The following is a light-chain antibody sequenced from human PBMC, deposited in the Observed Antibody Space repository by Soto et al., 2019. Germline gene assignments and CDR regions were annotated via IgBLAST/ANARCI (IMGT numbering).Light chain of an antibody. V-gene: IGLV2-14*01. CDR1: SSDVGAYNY. CDR3: SSYTSSSTVV. J-gene: IGLJ2*01. CDR2: DVS. Sequence: QPVLTQPASVSGSPGQSITISCTGTSSDVGAYNYVSWYQQHPGKAPKLMIYDVSNRPSGLSNRFSGSKSANTASLTISGLQAEDEADYYCSSYTSSSTVVFGGGTKLTVL.